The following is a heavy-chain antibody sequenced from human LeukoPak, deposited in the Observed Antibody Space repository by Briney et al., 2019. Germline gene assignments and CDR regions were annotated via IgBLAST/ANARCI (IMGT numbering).Heavy chain of an antibody. Sequence: PSETLSLTCTVSGGAISSYYWSWIRQPPGKGLEWIGCIYYSGSTNYNPSLKSRVTISVDTSKNQFSLKLSSVTAADTAVYYCARTASIVRARWFDPWGQGTLVTVSS. J-gene: IGHJ5*02. CDR3: ARTASIVRARWFDP. CDR2: IYYSGST. CDR1: GGAISSYY. V-gene: IGHV4-59*01. D-gene: IGHD3-10*01.